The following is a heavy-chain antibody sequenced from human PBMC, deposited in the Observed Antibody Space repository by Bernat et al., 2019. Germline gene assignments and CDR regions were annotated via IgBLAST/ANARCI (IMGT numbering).Heavy chain of an antibody. V-gene: IGHV3-13*04. J-gene: IGHJ3*02. CDR2: IGTAGDT. Sequence: VQLVESGGGLVKPGGSLRLSCAASGFTFSSYDMHWVRQATGKGLEWVSAIGTAGDTYYPGSVKGRFTISRENAKNSLYLQMNSLRAGDTAVYYCARDSGYDAFDIWGQGTMVTVSS. D-gene: IGHD5-12*01. CDR1: GFTFSSYD. CDR3: ARDSGYDAFDI.